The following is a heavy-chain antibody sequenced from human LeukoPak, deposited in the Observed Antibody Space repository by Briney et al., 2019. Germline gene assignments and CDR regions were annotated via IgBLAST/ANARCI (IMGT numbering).Heavy chain of an antibody. CDR2: ISSSSSYI. V-gene: IGHV3-21*01. Sequence: PVGSLRLSCAASGFTFSSYSMNWVRQAPGKGLEWVSSISSSSSYIYYADSVKGRFTISRDNAKNSLYLQMNSLRAEDTAVYYCARVPDGSGYYFSAFDIWGQGTMVTVSS. CDR1: GFTFSSYS. J-gene: IGHJ3*02. D-gene: IGHD3-22*01. CDR3: ARVPDGSGYYFSAFDI.